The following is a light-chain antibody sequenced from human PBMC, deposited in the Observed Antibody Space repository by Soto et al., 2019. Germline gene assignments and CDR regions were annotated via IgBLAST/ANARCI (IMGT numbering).Light chain of an antibody. CDR3: LVTYSGYWV. V-gene: IGLV7-46*01. CDR1: TGAVTSGHY. CDR2: DTS. Sequence: QAVVTQEPSLPVSPGGTVTLTCGSSTGAVTSGHYPYWFQQKPGQAPRTLIYDTSNRHSWTPARFSGSLRGGKAALTLSGAQPEDEADYYCLVTYSGYWVFGGGTKLTVL. J-gene: IGLJ3*02.